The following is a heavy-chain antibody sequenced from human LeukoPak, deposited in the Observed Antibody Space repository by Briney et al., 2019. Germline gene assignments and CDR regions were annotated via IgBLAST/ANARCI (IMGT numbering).Heavy chain of an antibody. CDR2: IYTSGST. Sequence: SETLSLTCTVSGGSISSYYWSWLRQPAGKGLEWIGRIYTSGSTNYNPSLKSRVTMSVDTSKNQFSLKLSSVTAADTAVYYCARGYDILTGQVGAFDIWGQGTMVTVYS. CDR3: ARGYDILTGQVGAFDI. CDR1: GGSISSYY. D-gene: IGHD3-9*01. V-gene: IGHV4-4*07. J-gene: IGHJ3*02.